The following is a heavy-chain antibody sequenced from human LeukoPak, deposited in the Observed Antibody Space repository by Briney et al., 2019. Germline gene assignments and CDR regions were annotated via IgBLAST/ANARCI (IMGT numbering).Heavy chain of an antibody. J-gene: IGHJ4*02. Sequence: PGGSLRLSCAASGNYWMHWVRQAPGKGLVWVSHINSDGSWTSYADSVKGRFTISKDNAKNTGYLQMNSLRAEDTAVYYCASFYETYWGRGTLVTVSS. V-gene: IGHV3-74*01. CDR3: ASFYETY. D-gene: IGHD2/OR15-2a*01. CDR2: INSDGSWT. CDR1: GNYW.